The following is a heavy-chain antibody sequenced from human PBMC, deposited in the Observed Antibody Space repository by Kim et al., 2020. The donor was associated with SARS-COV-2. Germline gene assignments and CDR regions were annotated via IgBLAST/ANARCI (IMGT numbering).Heavy chain of an antibody. CDR1: GGTFSSYA. CDR3: ASGSGSYPTYNWFDP. V-gene: IGHV1-69*13. CDR2: IIPIFGTA. Sequence: SVKVSCKASGGTFSSYAISWVRQAPGQGLEWMGGIIPIFGTANYAQKFQGRVTITADESTSTAYMELSSLRSEDTAVYYCASGSGSYPTYNWFDPWGQGTLVTVSS. D-gene: IGHD3-10*01. J-gene: IGHJ5*02.